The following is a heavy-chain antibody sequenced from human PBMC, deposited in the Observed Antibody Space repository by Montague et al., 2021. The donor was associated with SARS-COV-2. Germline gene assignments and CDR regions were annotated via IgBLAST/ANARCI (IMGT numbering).Heavy chain of an antibody. Sequence: TLSLTCTVSGGSISSGYFYWSWIRQPAGKGLEWIGLIYPGGNTXYNPSLNSRITMSVDTSKNQFSLKVSSVTAADTAVYYCARDYGDYFYYYGLDVWGQGTTVTVSS. D-gene: IGHD4-17*01. CDR2: IYPGGNT. V-gene: IGHV4-61*02. CDR3: ARDYGDYFYYYGLDV. J-gene: IGHJ6*02. CDR1: GGSISSGYFY.